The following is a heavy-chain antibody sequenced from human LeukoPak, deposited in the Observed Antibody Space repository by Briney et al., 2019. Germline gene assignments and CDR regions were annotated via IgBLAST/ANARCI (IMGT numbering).Heavy chain of an antibody. CDR2: ISGSGGST. D-gene: IGHD3-22*01. J-gene: IGHJ4*02. Sequence: GGSLRLSCAASGSTFSSYAMSWVRQAPGKGLEWVSAISGSGGSTYYADSVKGRFTISRDNSKNTLYLQMNSLRAEDTAVYYCAKDRGDMGYYDSSGYEGYWGQGTLVTVSS. CDR3: AKDRGDMGYYDSSGYEGY. V-gene: IGHV3-23*01. CDR1: GSTFSSYA.